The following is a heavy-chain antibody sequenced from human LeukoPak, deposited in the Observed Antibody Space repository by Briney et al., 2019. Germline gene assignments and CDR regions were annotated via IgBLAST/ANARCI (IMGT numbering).Heavy chain of an antibody. V-gene: IGHV3-48*03. CDR1: GFGFRDYE. CDR2: ISITSNTI. CDR3: AGGGLDAYDS. D-gene: IGHD5-24*01. J-gene: IGHJ5*01. Sequence: QPGGSLRLSCAASGFGFRDYEMNWVHQAPGKGLEWVSYISITSNTIHYADSVKGRFTISRDNTKNSLHLQMTRLRADDTAVYYCAGGGLDAYDSWGQGTLVTVSS.